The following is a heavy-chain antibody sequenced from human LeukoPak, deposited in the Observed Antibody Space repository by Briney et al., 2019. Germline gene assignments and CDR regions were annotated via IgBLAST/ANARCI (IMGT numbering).Heavy chain of an antibody. CDR3: ARAERLVLTFPTYYFDY. Sequence: GGSLRLSCAASGFTFSSYSMNWVRQAPGKGLEWVSSISSSSSYIYYADSVKGRFTISRDNAKKSLYLQMNSLRAEDTAVYYCARAERLVLTFPTYYFDYWGQGTLVTVSS. CDR2: ISSSSSYI. CDR1: GFTFSSYS. V-gene: IGHV3-21*01. D-gene: IGHD2/OR15-2a*01. J-gene: IGHJ4*02.